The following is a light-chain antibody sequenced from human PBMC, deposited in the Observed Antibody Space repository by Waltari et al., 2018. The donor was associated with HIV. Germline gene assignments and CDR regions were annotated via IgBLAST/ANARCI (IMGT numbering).Light chain of an antibody. CDR1: SNNVGFQG. J-gene: IGLJ3*02. Sequence: QAGLTQPPSMSKGLRQTATLTCSGNSNNVGFQGAAWLQHHQGHPPKLLSYRNDDRRPGSAGKFSASRSGNTASLTITGLHGEHEADYYCSAWDSSLSVRMFGGGTKLTVL. CDR3: SAWDSSLSVRM. CDR2: RND. V-gene: IGLV10-54*04.